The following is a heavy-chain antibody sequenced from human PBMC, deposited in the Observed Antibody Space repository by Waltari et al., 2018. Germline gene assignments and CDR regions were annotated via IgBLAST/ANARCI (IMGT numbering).Heavy chain of an antibody. CDR1: GYFINTVFL. CDR2: IYHDGTT. Sequence: QVQLQESGPGLVRPSETLSLTCDVSGYFINTVFLWWWIRQPPWKGPEWIGNIYHDGTTYYNPSLKHRLMISLDTSKNQFSLRLNFVDVADTAVYYCARQTLGYCTSAACRRLETWGQGILVTVSS. CDR3: ARQTLGYCTSAACRRLET. V-gene: IGHV4-38-2*01. J-gene: IGHJ5*02. D-gene: IGHD2-2*03.